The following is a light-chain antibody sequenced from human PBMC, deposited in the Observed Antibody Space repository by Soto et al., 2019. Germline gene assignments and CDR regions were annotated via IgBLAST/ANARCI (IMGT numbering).Light chain of an antibody. Sequence: DIPMTQSPSSLSASVGDRVTITCRPSQTISNYLNWYQQKPGKAPKFLIYAASTLQNGVPSRFSGRTSGGDLTLTINRLQPEDFATYYCPQSYSFPYTFGQGTNLEI. CDR2: AAS. J-gene: IGKJ2*01. V-gene: IGKV1-39*01. CDR1: QTISNY. CDR3: PQSYSFPYT.